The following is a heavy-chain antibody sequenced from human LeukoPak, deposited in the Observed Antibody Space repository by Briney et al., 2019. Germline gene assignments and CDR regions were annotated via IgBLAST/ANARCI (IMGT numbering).Heavy chain of an antibody. D-gene: IGHD3-22*01. CDR3: ARGDYYDSSGSLSGAFDI. V-gene: IGHV1-2*02. CDR2: INPNSGGT. J-gene: IGHJ3*02. Sequence: GASVKVSCKASGYTFTGYYMHWVRQAPGQGLEWMGWINPNSGGTNYAQKFQGRVTMTRNTSISTAYMALSSLRSEDTAVYYCARGDYYDSSGSLSGAFDIWGQGTMVTVSS. CDR1: GYTFTGYY.